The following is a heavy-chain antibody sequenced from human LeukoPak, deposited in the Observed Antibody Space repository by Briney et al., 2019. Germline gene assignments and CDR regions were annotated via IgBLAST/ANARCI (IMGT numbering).Heavy chain of an antibody. CDR2: INPNSGGT. Sequence: GASVKVSCKASGYTFAGYYMHWVRQARGQGLEWMGWINPNSGGTNYAQKFQGRVTMTRDTSISTAYMELSSLRSEDTAVYYCARGGIAAAGTDYWGQGTLVTVSS. J-gene: IGHJ4*02. CDR1: GYTFAGYY. D-gene: IGHD6-13*01. V-gene: IGHV1-2*02. CDR3: ARGGIAAAGTDY.